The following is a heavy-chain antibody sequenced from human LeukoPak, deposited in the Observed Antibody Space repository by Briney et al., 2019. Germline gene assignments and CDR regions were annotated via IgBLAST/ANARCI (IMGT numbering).Heavy chain of an antibody. CDR3: ARRKRSGCSSTSCLLNWFDP. V-gene: IGHV4-34*01. J-gene: IGHJ5*02. Sequence: SETLSLTCAVYGGSFSGYYWSWIRQPPGKGLEWIGEINHSRNTNYSPSLKSRVTISVDTSKNQFSLKLSSVTAADTAVYYCARRKRSGCSSTSCLLNWFDPWGQGTLVTVSS. CDR2: INHSRNT. CDR1: GGSFSGYY. D-gene: IGHD2-2*01.